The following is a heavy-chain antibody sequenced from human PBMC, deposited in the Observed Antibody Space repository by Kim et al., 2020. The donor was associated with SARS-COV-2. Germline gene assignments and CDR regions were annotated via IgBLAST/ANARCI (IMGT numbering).Heavy chain of an antibody. J-gene: IGHJ6*01. CDR3: AKVKQQLWPDYYYYYGM. CDR1: GFTFSSYG. D-gene: IGHD6-13*01. Sequence: GGSLRLSCAASGFTFSSYGMHWVRQAPGKGLEWVAVISYDGSNKYYADSVKGRFTISRDNSKNTLYLQMNSLRAEDTAVYYCAKVKQQLWPDYYYYYGM. V-gene: IGHV3-30*18. CDR2: ISYDGSNK.